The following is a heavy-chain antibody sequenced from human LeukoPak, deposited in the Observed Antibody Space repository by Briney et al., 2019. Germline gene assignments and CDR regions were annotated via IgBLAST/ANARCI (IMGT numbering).Heavy chain of an antibody. CDR3: AKSGSYYGFDYFDY. Sequence: GGSLRLSCAVSGFTGSRSFMTWVRQAPGKGLEWVSIIYSDGSTFYADSIKGRFSISRDNSKSTLYLQMNSLRPEDTTVYYCAKSGSYYGFDYFDYWGQGTLVTVSS. D-gene: IGHD1-26*01. V-gene: IGHV3-66*01. CDR1: GFTGSRSF. J-gene: IGHJ4*02. CDR2: IYSDGST.